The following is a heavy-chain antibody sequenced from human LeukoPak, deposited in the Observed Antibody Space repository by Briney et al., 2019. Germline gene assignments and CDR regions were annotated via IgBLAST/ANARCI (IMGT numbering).Heavy chain of an antibody. CDR3: ARERGTIDY. CDR2: ISSSGSTI. Sequence: QPGGSLRLSCAASGFTFSSYEMNWVRRAPGKGLEWVSYISSSGSTIYYADSVKGRFTISRDNAKNSLYLQMNSLRAEDTAVYYCARERGTIDYWGQGTLVTVSS. V-gene: IGHV3-48*03. J-gene: IGHJ4*02. CDR1: GFTFSSYE.